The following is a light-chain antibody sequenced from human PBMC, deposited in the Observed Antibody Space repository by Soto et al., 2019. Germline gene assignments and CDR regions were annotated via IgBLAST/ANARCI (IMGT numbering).Light chain of an antibody. CDR2: DVT. CDR3: CSYAGSYTLV. J-gene: IGLJ2*01. Sequence: QSALTQPRSVSGSPGQSVTISCTGTGSDVGGYNYVSWYQQHPGKAPKLMINDVTKRPSGVPERFSGSKSGNTVSLTISGLQAEDEADYYCCSYAGSYTLVFGGGTKLTVL. V-gene: IGLV2-11*01. CDR1: GSDVGGYNY.